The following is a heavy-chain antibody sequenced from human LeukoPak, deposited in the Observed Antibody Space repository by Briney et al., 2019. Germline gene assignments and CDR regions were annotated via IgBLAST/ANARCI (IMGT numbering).Heavy chain of an antibody. D-gene: IGHD3-10*01. V-gene: IGHV5-51*01. CDR3: ASHYGSETYYNHNMDV. J-gene: IGHJ6*02. Sequence: GAALLISFQGVGCDFTDYWIGWGRQMPGKSLEWMGFIYPRDSETRYSPSFQGQVTISADKSISTAYLQWSSLEASDTAMYYCASHYGSETYYNHNMDVWGQGTTVTVSS. CDR2: IYPRDSET. CDR1: GCDFTDYW.